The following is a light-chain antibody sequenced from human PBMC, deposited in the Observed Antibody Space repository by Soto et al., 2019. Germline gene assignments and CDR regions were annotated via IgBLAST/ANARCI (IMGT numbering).Light chain of an antibody. CDR3: QQYDSFSVT. J-gene: IGKJ5*01. Sequence: DIQMTQSPSTLSASVGDRHTITCRASQSISSWLAWYQQKPGRXPKXXIYDSSSLESGVPSRFSGSGSGTEFRITISTMQPDDVEAYYGQQYDSFSVTFGQGTRLEIK. V-gene: IGKV1-5*01. CDR2: DSS. CDR1: QSISSW.